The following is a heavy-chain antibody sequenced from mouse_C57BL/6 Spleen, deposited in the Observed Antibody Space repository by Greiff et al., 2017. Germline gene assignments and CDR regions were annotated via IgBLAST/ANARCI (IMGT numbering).Heavy chain of an antibody. CDR1: GFTFSDYG. CDR3: ARKRTGLYYFDY. V-gene: IGHV5-17*01. CDR2: ISSGSSTI. Sequence: DVKLVASGGGLVQPGGSLKLSCAASGFTFSDYGMHWVRQAPEKGLEWVAYISSGSSTIYYADTVKGRFTISRDNAKNTLFLQMTSLRSEDTAMYYCARKRTGLYYFDYWGQGTTLTVSS. D-gene: IGHD4-1*01. J-gene: IGHJ2*01.